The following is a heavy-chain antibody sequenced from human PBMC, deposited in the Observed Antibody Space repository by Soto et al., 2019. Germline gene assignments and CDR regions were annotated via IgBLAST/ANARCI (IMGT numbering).Heavy chain of an antibody. D-gene: IGHD6-13*01. CDR1: GFTFRSFG. J-gene: IGHJ6*02. CDR3: AKDVGQQLVLNYGMDV. Sequence: QVQLVESGGGVIQPGTSLSLSCGSSGFTFRSFGMYWVRQAPGKGLEWVAVVSYDGNHKYYADSVKGRFTVSRDNAKNMLKLPMISLRGEDTAVYYGAKDVGQQLVLNYGMDVWGQGTTVTVSS. CDR2: VSYDGNHK. V-gene: IGHV3-30*18.